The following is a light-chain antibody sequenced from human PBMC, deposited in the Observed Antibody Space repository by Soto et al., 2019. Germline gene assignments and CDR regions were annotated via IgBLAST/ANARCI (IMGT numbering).Light chain of an antibody. J-gene: IGLJ2*01. Sequence: QSVLTQPASVSGSPGQSITISCTGTTNDVGGYNYVSWYQQHPGKAPKLLIFEVTSRPSGVSHRFSGSKSGNTASLTISALQAEDEADYFCCSYTSAYTLLFGGGTKLTVL. CDR1: TNDVGGYNY. CDR3: CSYTSAYTLL. V-gene: IGLV2-14*01. CDR2: EVT.